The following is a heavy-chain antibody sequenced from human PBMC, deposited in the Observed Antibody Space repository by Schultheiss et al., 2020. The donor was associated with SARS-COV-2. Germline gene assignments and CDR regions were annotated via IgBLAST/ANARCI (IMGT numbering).Heavy chain of an antibody. CDR2: ISYDGSNK. J-gene: IGHJ4*02. Sequence: GESLKISCAASGFTFSSYAMHWVRQAPGKGLEWVAVISYDGSNKYYADSVKGRFTISRDNSKNTLFLQMNSLRAEDTAIYYCLPYSNSGRGDFWGQGTLVTVSS. V-gene: IGHV3-30*04. CDR3: LPYSNSGRGDF. D-gene: IGHD4-11*01. CDR1: GFTFSSYA.